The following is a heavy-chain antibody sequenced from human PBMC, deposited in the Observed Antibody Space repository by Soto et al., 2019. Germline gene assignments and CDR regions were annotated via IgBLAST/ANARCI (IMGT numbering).Heavy chain of an antibody. CDR1: GGSISSYY. J-gene: IGHJ6*02. D-gene: IGHD2-2*01. V-gene: IGHV4-4*07. CDR3: ARGRYCSSTSCYPYGMDV. CDR2: IYTSGST. Sequence: TCTVSGGSISSYYWSWIRQPSGKGLEWIGRIYTSGSTNYNPSLKSRVTMSVDTSKNQFSLKLSSVTTADTAVYYCARGRYCSSTSCYPYGMDVWGQGTTVTVSS.